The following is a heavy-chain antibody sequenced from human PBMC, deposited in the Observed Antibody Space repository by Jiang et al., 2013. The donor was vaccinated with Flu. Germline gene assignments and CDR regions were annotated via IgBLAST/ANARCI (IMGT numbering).Heavy chain of an antibody. J-gene: IGHJ4*02. D-gene: IGHD4-11*01. CDR3: AHNIGYSNGLWAYYFDQ. V-gene: IGHV2-5*02. CDR2: IYWDDDE. CDR1: GFSLSTSGVG. Sequence: VTPTQTLTLTCTFSGFSLSTSGVGVGWIRQPPGKALEWLALIYWDDDERYSPLLKSRLTITKDTSKNQVVLTMTNMDPVDTGTYYCAHNIGYSNGLWAYYFDQWGQGTLVTV.